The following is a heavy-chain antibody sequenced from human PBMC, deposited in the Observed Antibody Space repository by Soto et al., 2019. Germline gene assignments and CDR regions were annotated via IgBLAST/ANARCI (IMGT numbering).Heavy chain of an antibody. D-gene: IGHD3-22*01. J-gene: IGHJ4*02. CDR3: AKNRGFYDSSGLEY. Sequence: GGSLRLSCAASGFTFSYSYMSWIRQAPGKGLEWVSYMSTGGSTIQYADSVKGRFTVSRDNAKNSLYLQMNSLRDEDTAVYYCAKNRGFYDSSGLEYWGQGTLVTVSS. V-gene: IGHV3-11*01. CDR2: MSTGGSTI. CDR1: GFTFSYSY.